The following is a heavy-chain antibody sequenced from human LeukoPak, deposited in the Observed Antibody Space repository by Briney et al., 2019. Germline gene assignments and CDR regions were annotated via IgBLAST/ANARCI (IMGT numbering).Heavy chain of an antibody. V-gene: IGHV3-72*01. Sequence: PGGSLRLSCATSGFTFSDHYMDWVRQAPGKGLEWVGRVRKRVNRYTTEYAASVKGRFTVSRDDSKTSLFLQMNSLKTEDTAVYYCAKSGSTSWYLDYWGQGTLVTVSS. CDR2: VRKRVNRYTT. CDR1: GFTFSDHY. J-gene: IGHJ4*02. CDR3: AKSGSTSWYLDY. D-gene: IGHD6-13*01.